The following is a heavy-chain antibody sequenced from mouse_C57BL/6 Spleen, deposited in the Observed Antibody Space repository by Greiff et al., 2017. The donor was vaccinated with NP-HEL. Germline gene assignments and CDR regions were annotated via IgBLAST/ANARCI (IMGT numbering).Heavy chain of an antibody. V-gene: IGHV1-69*01. J-gene: IGHJ2*01. CDR1: GYTFTSYW. CDR2: LAPSDSYT. CDR3: ARSRVHYGSTYFDY. D-gene: IGHD1-1*01. Sequence: QVQLQQPGAELVMPGASVKLSCKASGYTFTSYWMHWVKQRPGQGLEWIGELAPSDSYTNYNHKFKGKSTLTVDKSSSTAYMQLSSLTSEDSAVYYCARSRVHYGSTYFDYWGQGTTLTVSS.